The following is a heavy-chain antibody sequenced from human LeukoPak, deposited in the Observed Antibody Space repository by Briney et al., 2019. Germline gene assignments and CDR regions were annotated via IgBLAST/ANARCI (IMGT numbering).Heavy chain of an antibody. CDR1: GGSISSYS. CDR2: IYYSGST. J-gene: IGHJ3*02. Sequence: SETLSLTCTVSGGSISSYSWSWIRQRPPQGLEWIGYIYYSGSTNYNPSLKSRVTISVDTSKNQFSLKLSSVTVADTAVYYCARDRGGHYGAFDIWGQGTMVTVSS. D-gene: IGHD3-22*01. CDR3: ARDRGGHYGAFDI. V-gene: IGHV4-59*01.